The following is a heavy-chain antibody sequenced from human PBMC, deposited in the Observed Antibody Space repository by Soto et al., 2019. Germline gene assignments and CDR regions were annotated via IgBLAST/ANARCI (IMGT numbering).Heavy chain of an antibody. CDR3: ARGRGGTYDAFDI. CDR2: IYYSGTT. V-gene: IGHV4-59*01. D-gene: IGHD1-26*01. Sequence: SETLSLTCTVSSGSIGTYFWSWIRQPPGKGLEWIGYIYYSGTTNYNPSLKSRSTIFLDTSKNQFSLRLSSVTAADTAVYYCARGRGGTYDAFDIWGQGTLVTVSS. CDR1: SGSIGTYF. J-gene: IGHJ3*02.